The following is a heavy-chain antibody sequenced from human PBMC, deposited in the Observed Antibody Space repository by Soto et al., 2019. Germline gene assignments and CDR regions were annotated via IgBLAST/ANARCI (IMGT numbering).Heavy chain of an antibody. CDR2: INAGNGNT. J-gene: IGHJ4*02. CDR3: ARGYDILTGYCPFDY. D-gene: IGHD3-9*01. CDR1: GYTFTSYA. V-gene: IGHV1-3*01. Sequence: GASVKVSCKASGYTFTSYAMHWVRQAPGQRLEWMGWINAGNGNTKYSQKFQGRVTITRDTSASTAYMELSSLRSEDTAVYYCARGYDILTGYCPFDYWGQGTLVTVSS.